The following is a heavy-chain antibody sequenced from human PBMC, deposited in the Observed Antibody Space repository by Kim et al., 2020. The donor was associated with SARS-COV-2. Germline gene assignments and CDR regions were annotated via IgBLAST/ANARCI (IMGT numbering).Heavy chain of an antibody. J-gene: IGHJ6*01. Sequence: GGSLRLSCAASGFTFSSYGMHWVRQAPGKGLEWVAVISYDGSNKYYADSVKGRFTISRDNSKNTLYLQMNSLRAEDTAVYYCAKDTVPAAPYYYYGMDG. CDR1: GFTFSSYG. CDR2: ISYDGSNK. CDR3: AKDTVPAAPYYYYGMDG. V-gene: IGHV3-30*18. D-gene: IGHD2-2*01.